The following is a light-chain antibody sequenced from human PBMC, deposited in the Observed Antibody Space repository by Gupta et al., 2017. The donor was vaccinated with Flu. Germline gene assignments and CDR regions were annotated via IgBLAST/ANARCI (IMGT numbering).Light chain of an antibody. V-gene: IGLV3-25*03. CDR2: KDT. CDR1: TLSTQY. Sequence: SYELTPPPSASVSPGQTATITCSGNTLSTQYTYWYQQKPGQTPLLVIFKDTERPSGFPERFSGSNSGTTVTLTISGVQAEDEAAYYCQSADNSGTYVVFGGGTKLTV. J-gene: IGLJ3*02. CDR3: QSADNSGTYVV.